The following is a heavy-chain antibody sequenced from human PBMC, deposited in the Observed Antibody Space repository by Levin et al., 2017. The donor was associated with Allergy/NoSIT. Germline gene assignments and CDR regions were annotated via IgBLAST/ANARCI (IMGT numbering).Heavy chain of an antibody. Sequence: SLKISCVVSGFTSDDHGMHWVRQVPGKGLEWVSGIILNTGTTGYADSVRGRFTISRDNAKKSLYLQMNSLRPEDTAFYFCGKDVSPGGLESWGQGTLVTVSS. D-gene: IGHD2-15*01. V-gene: IGHV3-9*02. CDR1: GFTSDDHG. CDR2: IILNTGTT. J-gene: IGHJ4*02. CDR3: GKDVSPGGLES.